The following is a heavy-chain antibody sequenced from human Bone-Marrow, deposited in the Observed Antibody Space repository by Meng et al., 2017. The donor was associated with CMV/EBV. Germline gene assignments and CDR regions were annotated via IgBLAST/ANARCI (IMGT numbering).Heavy chain of an antibody. Sequence: ASVKVSCKASGYTFTSYDINWVRQATGQGLEWMGWMNPNSGNTGYAQKFQGRVTMTRNTSISTAYMELSSLRSEDTAVYYCARVNIVVVTAALYYYYYGMAVWGQGTTVTVSS. V-gene: IGHV1-8*01. J-gene: IGHJ6*02. CDR1: GYTFTSYD. D-gene: IGHD2-2*01. CDR3: ARVNIVVVTAALYYYYYGMAV. CDR2: MNPNSGNT.